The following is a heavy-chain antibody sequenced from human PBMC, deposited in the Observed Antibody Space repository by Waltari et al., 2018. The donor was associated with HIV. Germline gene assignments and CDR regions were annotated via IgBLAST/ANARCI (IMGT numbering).Heavy chain of an antibody. CDR1: GFSFSSYS. D-gene: IGHD2-15*01. CDR2: IDSGNSYL. CDR3: ARFDGGGSGVYH. Sequence: EVQLVESGGGLVKRGGSLRLSCAACGFSFSSYSMSWVCQAPGKGLEWVSSIDSGNSYLNYADSVRGRFTISRDNAKNSLFLQLNSLRVEDTAFYYCARFDGGGSGVYHWGQGTLVTVSS. V-gene: IGHV3-21*01. J-gene: IGHJ5*02.